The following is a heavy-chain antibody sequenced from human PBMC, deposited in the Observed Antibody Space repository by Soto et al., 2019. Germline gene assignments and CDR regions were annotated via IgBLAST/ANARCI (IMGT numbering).Heavy chain of an antibody. CDR2: LGFDGGGR. CDR1: GFAFSSYG. CDR3: AREPVGPDYAMDV. D-gene: IGHD1-26*01. J-gene: IGHJ6*02. Sequence: SGGSLRLSCAASGFAFSSYGMHWVRQTPGKGLEWVAVLGFDGGGRYYADSVKGRFTITRDNSRNTLHLQMDSLRVEDTALYYCAREPVGPDYAMDVWGQGTMVTVSS. V-gene: IGHV3-33*01.